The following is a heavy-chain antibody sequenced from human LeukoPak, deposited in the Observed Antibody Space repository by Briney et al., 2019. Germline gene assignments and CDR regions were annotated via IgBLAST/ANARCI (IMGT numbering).Heavy chain of an antibody. CDR1: GGSIRSSYYY. Sequence: SETLSLTCTVSGGSIRSSYYYWGWIRQPPGKGLEWIGSIYDSGSTYYNPSLKSRVTISVDTSKNQFSLKLNSVTAADTAVYYCARGPRYYDILTGPDYWGQGTLVTVSS. J-gene: IGHJ4*02. V-gene: IGHV4-39*01. D-gene: IGHD3-9*01. CDR2: IYDSGST. CDR3: ARGPRYYDILTGPDY.